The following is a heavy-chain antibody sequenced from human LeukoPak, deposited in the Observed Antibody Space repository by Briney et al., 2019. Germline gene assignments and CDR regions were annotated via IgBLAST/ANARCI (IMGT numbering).Heavy chain of an antibody. J-gene: IGHJ3*02. CDR2: IYYSGST. CDR3: ASLYSPEDRPPAFDI. D-gene: IGHD2-21*01. V-gene: IGHV4-59*01. Sequence: SETLSLTCTVSGGSISSYYWSWIRQPPGKGLEWIGYIYYSGSTNYNPSLKSRVTISVDTSKNQFSLKLSSVTAADTAVYYCASLYSPEDRPPAFDIWGQGTMVTVSS. CDR1: GGSISSYY.